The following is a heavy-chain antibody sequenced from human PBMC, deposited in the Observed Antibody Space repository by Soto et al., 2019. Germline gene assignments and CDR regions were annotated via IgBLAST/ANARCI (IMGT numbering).Heavy chain of an antibody. CDR3: GRRAKLAFSVDV. J-gene: IGHJ6*04. CDR2: IKGGAVTT. Sequence: EVQLAESGGGLVQPGGSLRLSCAASGFPFSDFWLHWVRQTPGKGLVWVSRIKGGAVTTNYADSVKGRCTISRDNTMKMVYLQMNILRAEDRAVYYCGRRAKLAFSVDVWGKGTTVTVSS. D-gene: IGHD3-3*02. V-gene: IGHV3-74*01. CDR1: GFPFSDFW.